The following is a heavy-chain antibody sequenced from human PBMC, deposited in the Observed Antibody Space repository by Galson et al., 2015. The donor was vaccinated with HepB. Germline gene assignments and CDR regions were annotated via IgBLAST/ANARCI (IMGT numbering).Heavy chain of an antibody. CDR3: AKGSGFWFDP. CDR1: GFTFSNAW. V-gene: IGHV3-23*01. Sequence: SLRLSCAASGFTFSNAWMSWVRQAPGKGLEWVSAISGSGGSTYYADSVKGRFTISRDNSKNTLYLQMNSLRAEDTAVYYCAKGSGFWFDPWGRGTLVTVSS. J-gene: IGHJ2*01. D-gene: IGHD3-3*01. CDR2: ISGSGGST.